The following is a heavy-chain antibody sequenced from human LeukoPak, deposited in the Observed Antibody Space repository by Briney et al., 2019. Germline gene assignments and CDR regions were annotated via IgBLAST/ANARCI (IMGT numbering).Heavy chain of an antibody. CDR1: GFTFSSYA. D-gene: IGHD6-13*01. CDR2: ISYDGSNK. Sequence: PGRSLRLSCAASGFTFSSYAMHWARQAPGKGLEWVAVISYDGSNKYYADFVKGRFTISRDNSKNTLYLQMNSLRAEDTAVYYCAKDRQRYSSSWFFDYWGQGTLVTVSS. J-gene: IGHJ4*02. CDR3: AKDRQRYSSSWFFDY. V-gene: IGHV3-30-3*01.